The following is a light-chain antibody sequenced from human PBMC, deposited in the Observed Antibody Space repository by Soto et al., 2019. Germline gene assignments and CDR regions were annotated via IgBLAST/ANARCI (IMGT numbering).Light chain of an antibody. CDR3: QQTYGPPPYT. Sequence: DIQMTQSPSSLSAFVGDRVTITCRASQTINSYLNWYQQRPGKAPKVLIYGASNLQSGVPSRFSGSGSGTDFTLTISSLQPEDFATYYCQQTYGPPPYTFGQGTKLEIK. J-gene: IGKJ2*01. V-gene: IGKV1-39*01. CDR1: QTINSY. CDR2: GAS.